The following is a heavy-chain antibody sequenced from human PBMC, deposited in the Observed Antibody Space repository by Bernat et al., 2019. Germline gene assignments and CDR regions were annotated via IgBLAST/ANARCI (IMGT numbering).Heavy chain of an antibody. D-gene: IGHD3-10*01. V-gene: IGHV3-23*01. J-gene: IGHJ4*02. CDR2: ISGSGGTT. Sequence: EVQLLESGGGLVQPGGSLRLSCAASGFTFSSYAMSWVRQALGKGLEWVSAISGSGGTTYYAESVKGRFTISSDNSKNTLYLQMNSLRAEDTAVYYCAKGSGYYGSGSFNFDYWGQGTLVTVSS. CDR3: AKGSGYYGSGSFNFDY. CDR1: GFTFSSYA.